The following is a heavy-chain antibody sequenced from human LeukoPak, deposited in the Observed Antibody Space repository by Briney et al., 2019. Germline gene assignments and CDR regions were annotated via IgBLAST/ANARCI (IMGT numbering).Heavy chain of an antibody. D-gene: IGHD3-10*01. CDR1: GFTFSSYW. J-gene: IGHJ4*02. CDR3: ARDRITMVRGAPR. Sequence: GGSLKLSCAASGFTFSSYWMHWVRQAPGKGLVWVSRINSDGSSTSYADSVKSRFTISRDNAKNTLYLQMNSLRAEDTAVYYCARDRITMVRGAPRWGQGTLVTVSS. CDR2: INSDGSST. V-gene: IGHV3-74*01.